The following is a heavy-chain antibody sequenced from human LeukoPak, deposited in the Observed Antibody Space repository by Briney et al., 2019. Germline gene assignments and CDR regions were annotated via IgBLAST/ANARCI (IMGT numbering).Heavy chain of an antibody. V-gene: IGHV1-18*01. CDR3: ARGHNPYYYDSGNWFDP. D-gene: IGHD3-22*01. CDR1: GYTFTSYG. Sequence: ASVKVSCKASGYTFTSYGISWVRQAPGQGLEWMGWISPYNGNTNYAQKLQDRVTMTTDTSTSTAYMELRSLRSDDTAVYYCARGHNPYYYDSGNWFDPWGQGTLVTVSS. J-gene: IGHJ5*02. CDR2: ISPYNGNT.